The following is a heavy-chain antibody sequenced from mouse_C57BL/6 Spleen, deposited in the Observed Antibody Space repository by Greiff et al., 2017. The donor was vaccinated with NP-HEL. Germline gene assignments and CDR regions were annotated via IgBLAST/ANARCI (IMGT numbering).Heavy chain of an antibody. CDR2: IDPSDSYT. V-gene: IGHV1-69*01. CDR1: GYTFTSYW. Sequence: QVQLQQPGAELVMPGASVKLSCKASGYTFTSYWMHWVKQRPGQGLEWIGEIDPSDSYTNYNQKFKGQSTLTVDKSSSTAYMQLSSLTSEDSAVYYCARRYYYGSSHWYFDVWGTGTTVTVSS. D-gene: IGHD1-1*01. CDR3: ARRYYYGSSHWYFDV. J-gene: IGHJ1*03.